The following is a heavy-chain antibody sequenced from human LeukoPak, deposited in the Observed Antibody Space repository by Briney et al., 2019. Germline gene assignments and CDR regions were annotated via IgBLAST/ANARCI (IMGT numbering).Heavy chain of an antibody. J-gene: IGHJ6*02. Sequence: GASVKVSCKVSGYTLTELSMHWVRQAPGKGLEWMGGFDPEDGETIYAQKFQGRVTMTEDTSTDTAYMELGSLRSEDTAVYYCATAVVPAAISYYGMDVWGQGTTVTVSS. CDR1: GYTLTELS. CDR2: FDPEDGET. D-gene: IGHD2-2*01. V-gene: IGHV1-24*01. CDR3: ATAVVPAAISYYGMDV.